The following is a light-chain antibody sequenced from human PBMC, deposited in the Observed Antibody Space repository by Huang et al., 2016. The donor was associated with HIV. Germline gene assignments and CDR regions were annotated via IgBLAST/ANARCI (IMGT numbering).Light chain of an antibody. V-gene: IGKV3-20*01. CDR2: AAS. Sequence: EIVLTQSPGTLSLSPGGRATLSCRASQSVSSRHLAWYRQKPVQPPRLLIYAASRGATGIPDRCSGSGSGTDFTLTISRLEPEDFAVYYCHQDGTFFGQGTKLEIK. CDR1: QSVSSRH. J-gene: IGKJ2*01. CDR3: HQDGTF.